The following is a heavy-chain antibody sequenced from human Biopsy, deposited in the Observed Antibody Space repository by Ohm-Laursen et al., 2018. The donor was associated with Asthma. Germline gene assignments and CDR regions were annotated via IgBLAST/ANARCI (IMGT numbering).Heavy chain of an antibody. Sequence: LRLSCAASGFKFDEYTMHWVRQAPGKGLEWVSGISWNSATIGYADSVEGRFTISRDNAKNSVFLHMDSLRPDDTAFYYCAKVRSDWVITESFDYWGQGVLVTVSS. CDR3: AKVRSDWVITESFDY. D-gene: IGHD3-22*01. J-gene: IGHJ4*02. V-gene: IGHV3-9*01. CDR1: GFKFDEYT. CDR2: ISWNSATI.